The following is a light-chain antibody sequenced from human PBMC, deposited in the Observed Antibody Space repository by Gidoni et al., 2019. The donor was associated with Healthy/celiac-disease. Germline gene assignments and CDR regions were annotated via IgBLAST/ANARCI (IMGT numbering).Light chain of an antibody. CDR1: SLRSYY. CDR3: NSRDSSGNHYYV. Sequence: SSELTQDPAVSVALGQTVRITCQGDSLRSYYASWYQQKPGQAPVLVIYGKNNRPSGIPDRFSGPSSGNTASLTITGAQAEDEADYYCNSRDSSGNHYYVFGTGTKVTVL. CDR2: GKN. V-gene: IGLV3-19*01. J-gene: IGLJ1*01.